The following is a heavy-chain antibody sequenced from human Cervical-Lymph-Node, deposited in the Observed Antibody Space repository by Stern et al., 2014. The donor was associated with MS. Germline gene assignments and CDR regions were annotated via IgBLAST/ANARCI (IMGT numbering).Heavy chain of an antibody. D-gene: IGHD4-11*01. CDR2: IYPSVSDT. CDR3: ARQEVCSNYGGY. V-gene: IGHV5-51*01. CDR1: GYSFTSYW. Sequence: EVQLVESGAEVKQPGESLKISCKGSGYSFTSYWIHWVRQAPGKGLEWMGIIYPSVSDTRYSPSFQGHVTISADKAITSPYLQLSSQKASDNARYYYARQEVCSNYGGYWGQGTLVTVSS. J-gene: IGHJ4*02.